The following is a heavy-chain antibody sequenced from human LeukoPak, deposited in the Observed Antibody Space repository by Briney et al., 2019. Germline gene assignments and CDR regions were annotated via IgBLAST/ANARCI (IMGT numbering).Heavy chain of an antibody. J-gene: IGHJ4*02. CDR2: ISSSSTTI. D-gene: IGHD1-26*01. CDR1: GFTFSSYS. V-gene: IGHV3-48*02. Sequence: EPGGSLRLSCAASGFTFSSYSMKWVRQAPGKGLEWVSYISSSSTTIYYGDSVKGRFTISRDNSKNTFYLQMNSLRDEDTAVYYCAKDGMVGATTGLFYFDYWGQGILVTVSS. CDR3: AKDGMVGATTGLFYFDY.